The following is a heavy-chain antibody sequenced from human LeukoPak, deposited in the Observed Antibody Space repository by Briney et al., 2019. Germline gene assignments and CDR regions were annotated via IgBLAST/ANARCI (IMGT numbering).Heavy chain of an antibody. V-gene: IGHV1-18*01. CDR2: ISGSSSNT. J-gene: IGHJ3*02. Sequence: ASVKVSCKAYGYTFMSHGISWVRQAPGQGLEWMGWISGSSSNTNYTQRLQGRVTMTTDTSTTTAYMELRSLRSDDTAVYYCARATGTWGHDGFDIWGQGTMVTVSS. D-gene: IGHD3-16*01. CDR1: GYTFMSHG. CDR3: ARATGTWGHDGFDI.